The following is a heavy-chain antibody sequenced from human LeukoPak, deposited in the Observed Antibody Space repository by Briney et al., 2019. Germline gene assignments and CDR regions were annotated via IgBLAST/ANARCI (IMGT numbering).Heavy chain of an antibody. CDR1: GGSISSGGYY. Sequence: SQTLSLTCTVSGGSISSGGYYWGWIRQRPGKGLEWIGYIYYSGSTYYNPSLKSRVTISVDTSKNQFSLKLSSVTAADTAVYYCARDARGTGSNVWGSYRLDWFDPWGQETLVTVSS. D-gene: IGHD3-16*01. J-gene: IGHJ5*02. CDR2: IYYSGST. V-gene: IGHV4-31*03. CDR3: ARDARGTGSNVWGSYRLDWFDP.